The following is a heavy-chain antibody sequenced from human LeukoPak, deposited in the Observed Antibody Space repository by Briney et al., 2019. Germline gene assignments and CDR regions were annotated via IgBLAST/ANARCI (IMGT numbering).Heavy chain of an antibody. D-gene: IGHD4-17*01. V-gene: IGHV4-30-4*01. CDR2: IYYSGST. J-gene: IGHJ5*02. CDR3: ARASYGDYWFDP. Sequence: SQTLSITCTVTAGSISSGDYRWSWIRQPPGKGLEWIGYIYYSGSTYYNPSLKSRVTISVDTSKNQFSLKLSSVTAADTAVYYCARASYGDYWFDPWGQGTLVTVSS. CDR1: AGSISSGDYR.